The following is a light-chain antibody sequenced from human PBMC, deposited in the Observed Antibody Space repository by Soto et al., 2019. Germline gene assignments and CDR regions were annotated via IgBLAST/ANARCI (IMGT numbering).Light chain of an antibody. Sequence: ILMTQSPGTLSLSPGERATLSCRASQSVSSYLAWYQQKPGQAPRLIIYDASNRATGIPARFSGSGAGTDFTLTISSLEPEDFAVYYCQQRSNWHTITFGQGTRLEIK. CDR2: DAS. V-gene: IGKV3D-11*02. CDR3: QQRSNWHTIT. J-gene: IGKJ5*01. CDR1: QSVSSY.